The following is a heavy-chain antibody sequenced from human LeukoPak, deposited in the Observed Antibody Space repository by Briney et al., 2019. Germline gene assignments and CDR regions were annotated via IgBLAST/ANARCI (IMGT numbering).Heavy chain of an antibody. J-gene: IGHJ5*02. CDR2: IKTKSEGGTI. CDR3: AKAFGITMIVVAPGA. CDR1: GFTFTNAW. V-gene: IGHV3-15*07. Sequence: PGGSLRLSCAASGFTFTNAWMHWVRQAPGKGLEWVGRIKTKSEGGTIDYAAPVRGRFTISRDDSENTLYLQMNSLRAEDTAVYYCAKAFGITMIVVAPGAWGQGTLVTVSS. D-gene: IGHD3-22*01.